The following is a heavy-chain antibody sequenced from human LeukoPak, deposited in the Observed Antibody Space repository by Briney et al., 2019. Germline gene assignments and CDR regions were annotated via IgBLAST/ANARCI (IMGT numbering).Heavy chain of an antibody. Sequence: SETLSLTCAVYGGSFSGYFWTWIRQPPGKGLEWIGEITHSGSINYNPSLKSRVIISTDMSNNQFSLKLSSVTAADTAVYYCARGPPQTDFHGNGYYYFDYWGQGTLVTVSS. D-gene: IGHD3-22*01. CDR3: ARGPPQTDFHGNGYYYFDY. J-gene: IGHJ4*02. CDR1: GGSFSGYF. V-gene: IGHV4-34*01. CDR2: ITHSGSI.